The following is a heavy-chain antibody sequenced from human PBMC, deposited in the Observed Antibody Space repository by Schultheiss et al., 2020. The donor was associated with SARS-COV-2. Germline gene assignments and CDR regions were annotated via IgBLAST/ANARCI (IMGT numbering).Heavy chain of an antibody. CDR2: ISYDGSKK. CDR3: ARGGMASPPALGY. J-gene: IGHJ4*02. V-gene: IGHV3-30*03. D-gene: IGHD3-16*01. CDR1: GFTFSSYG. Sequence: GGSLRLSCAASGFTFSSYGMQWVRQAPGKGLEWVAVISYDGSKKHYADSVKGRFTISRDNSKNTLYLQMNSLRGEDTAVYYCARGGMASPPALGYWGQGTLVTVSS.